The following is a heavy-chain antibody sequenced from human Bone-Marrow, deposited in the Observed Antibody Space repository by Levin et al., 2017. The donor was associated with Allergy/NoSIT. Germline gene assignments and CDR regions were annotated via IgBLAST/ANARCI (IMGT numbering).Heavy chain of an antibody. CDR2: IYHSGST. J-gene: IGHJ1*01. D-gene: IGHD2-2*01. CDR3: ATCSTSCHFAIGSEYFQH. V-gene: IGHV4-30-2*01. Sequence: PSETLSLTCAVSGGSISSGGYSWSWIRQPPGKGLEWIGYIYHSGSTYYNPSLKSRVTISVDRSKNQFSLKLSSVTAADTAVYYCATCSTSCHFAIGSEYFQHWGQGTLVTVSS. CDR1: GGSISSGGYS.